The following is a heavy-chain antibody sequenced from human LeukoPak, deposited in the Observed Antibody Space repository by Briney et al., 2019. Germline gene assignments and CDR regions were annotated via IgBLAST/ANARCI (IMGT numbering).Heavy chain of an antibody. J-gene: IGHJ4*02. D-gene: IGHD6-19*01. CDR3: VRHHTRGLAVALIDC. CDR1: GASISNTPYY. Sequence: SETLSLTCSVSGASISNTPYYWGWIRQPPGKGLEWIGSIYYGERTYYNPSLKSRVTISVDTSKIQFSLRLSSVTAADTAVYYCVRHHTRGLAVALIDCWGQGTLITVSS. V-gene: IGHV4-39*01. CDR2: IYYGERT.